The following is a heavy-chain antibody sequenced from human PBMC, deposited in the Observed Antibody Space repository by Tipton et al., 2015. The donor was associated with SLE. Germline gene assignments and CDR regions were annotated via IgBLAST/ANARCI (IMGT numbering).Heavy chain of an antibody. CDR2: VYYSGST. CDR1: GGSITGYY. D-gene: IGHD1-26*01. V-gene: IGHV4-59*12. Sequence: TLSLTCTVSGGSITGYYWNWIRQPPGKGLEWIGYVYYSGSTNYNPSLKSRVTISLDTSKNKFSLKLSGVTAADTAVYYCAKADGVVGGQVPYWYFDLWGRGTLVTVSS. J-gene: IGHJ2*01. CDR3: AKADGVVGGQVPYWYFDL.